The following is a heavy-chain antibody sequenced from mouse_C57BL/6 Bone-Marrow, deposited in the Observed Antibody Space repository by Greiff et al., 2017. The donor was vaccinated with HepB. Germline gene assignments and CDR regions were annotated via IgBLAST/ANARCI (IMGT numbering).Heavy chain of an antibody. CDR3: ARQLHTGGY. Sequence: EVKLVESGGDLVKPGGSLKLSCAASGFTFSSYGMSWVRQTPDKRLEWVATISSGGSYTYYPDSVKGRFTISRDNAKNTLYLQMSSLKSEDTAMYYCARQLHTGGYWGQGTLVTVSA. D-gene: IGHD1-1*01. V-gene: IGHV5-6*01. CDR2: ISSGGSYT. CDR1: GFTFSSYG. J-gene: IGHJ3*01.